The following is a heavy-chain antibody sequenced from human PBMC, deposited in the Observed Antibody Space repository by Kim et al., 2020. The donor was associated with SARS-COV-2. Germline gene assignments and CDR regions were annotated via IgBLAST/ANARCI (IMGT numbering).Heavy chain of an antibody. Sequence: LKSRVTISVDTSKNQFSLKLSSVTAADTAVYYCARISSSWYREGRGVFDYWGQGTLVTVSS. V-gene: IGHV4-59*01. CDR3: ARISSSWYREGRGVFDY. J-gene: IGHJ4*02. D-gene: IGHD6-13*01.